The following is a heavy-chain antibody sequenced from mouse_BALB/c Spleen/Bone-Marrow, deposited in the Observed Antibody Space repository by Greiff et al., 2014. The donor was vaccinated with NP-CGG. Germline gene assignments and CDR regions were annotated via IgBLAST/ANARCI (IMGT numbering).Heavy chain of an antibody. J-gene: IGHJ3*01. Sequence: QVQLQQSGAELMKPGASVKISCKATGYTFSSYWIEWVKQRPGHGLEWIGEILPGSGSTNYNEEFKGKATFTADTSSNTAYMQLSSLTSEDSAVYYCAREDGNHVGFAYWGQGTLVTVSA. D-gene: IGHD2-1*01. V-gene: IGHV1-9*01. CDR3: AREDGNHVGFAY. CDR1: GYTFSSYW. CDR2: ILPGSGST.